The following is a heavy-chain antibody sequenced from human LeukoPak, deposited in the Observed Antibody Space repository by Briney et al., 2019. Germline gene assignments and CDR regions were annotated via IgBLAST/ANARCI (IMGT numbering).Heavy chain of an antibody. J-gene: IGHJ4*02. CDR1: GFTFDDYA. V-gene: IGHV3-9*01. CDR2: ISWNSGSI. D-gene: IGHD3-10*01. Sequence: PGRSLRLSCAASGFTFDDYAMHWVRQAPGKGLEWVSGISWNSGSIGYADSVKGRFTISRDNAKNSLYLQMNSLRAEDTALYYCAKDTEGYYGSGGYQDYWGQGTLVTVSS. CDR3: AKDTEGYYGSGGYQDY.